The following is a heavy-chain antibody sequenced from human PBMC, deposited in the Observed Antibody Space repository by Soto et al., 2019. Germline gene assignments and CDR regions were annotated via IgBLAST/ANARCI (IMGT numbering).Heavy chain of an antibody. D-gene: IGHD3-3*01. J-gene: IGHJ6*02. Sequence: SETLSLTCTVSGGSIIRSSYHWGWILQPPWKGLEWIGIIYYSGSTYYSPSLQSRVTISVDPSKNHFPLKLSSVTAEATAVYYCARPYYDFWSGYLAHYYGMDVWGQGTTVPVSS. CDR3: ARPYYDFWSGYLAHYYGMDV. CDR1: GGSIIRSSYH. V-gene: IGHV4-39*02. CDR2: IYYSGST.